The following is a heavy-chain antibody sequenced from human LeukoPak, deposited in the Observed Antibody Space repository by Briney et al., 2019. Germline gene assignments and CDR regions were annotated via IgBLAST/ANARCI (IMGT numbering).Heavy chain of an antibody. V-gene: IGHV4-34*01. CDR1: GGSISSYY. CDR3: ARGYSSSDEFDY. J-gene: IGHJ4*02. D-gene: IGHD6-6*01. CDR2: INHSGST. Sequence: SETLSLTCTVSGGSISSYYWSWIRQPPGKGLEWIGEINHSGSTNYNPSLKSRVTISVDTSKNQFSLKLSSVTAADTAVYYCARGYSSSDEFDYWGQGTLVTVSS.